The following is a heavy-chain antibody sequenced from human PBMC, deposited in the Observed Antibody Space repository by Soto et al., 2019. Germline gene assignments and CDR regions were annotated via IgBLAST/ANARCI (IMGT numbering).Heavy chain of an antibody. CDR3: XKEMGDYYDSSGSWFDP. J-gene: IGHJ5*02. Sequence: GGSLRLSCAASGFTFSSYGMHWVRQAPGKGLEWVAVISYDGSNKYYADSVKGRFTISRDNSKNTLFLQMNSLRAEDTALYFCXKEMGDYYDSSGSWFDPWGQGTLVTVSS. D-gene: IGHD3-22*01. CDR1: GFTFSSYG. CDR2: ISYDGSNK. V-gene: IGHV3-30*18.